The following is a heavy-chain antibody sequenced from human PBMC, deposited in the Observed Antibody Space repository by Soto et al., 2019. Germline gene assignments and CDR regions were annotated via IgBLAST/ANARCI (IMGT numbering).Heavy chain of an antibody. CDR3: ASNHDYGDYDVGY. Sequence: SETLSLTCTVSGGSISSSSYYWGWIRQPPGKGLEWIGSIYYSGSTYYNPSLKSRVTISVDTSKNQFSLKLSSVTAADTAVYYCASNHDYGDYDVGYWGQGTLVTVSS. D-gene: IGHD4-17*01. CDR2: IYYSGST. CDR1: GGSISSSSYY. V-gene: IGHV4-39*01. J-gene: IGHJ4*02.